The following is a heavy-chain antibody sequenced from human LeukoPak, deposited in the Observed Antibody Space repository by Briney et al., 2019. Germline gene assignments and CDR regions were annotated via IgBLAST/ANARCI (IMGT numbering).Heavy chain of an antibody. Sequence: SETLSLTCTVSADSISAYYWNWIRQSPGKGLEWIGYIYYSGSTIYNPSLKSRVTISVDTSKNQFSLKLGSVTAADTAVYYCARGAPRVRYFDWLLPYDAFDIWGQGTMVTVSS. J-gene: IGHJ3*02. CDR2: IYYSGST. D-gene: IGHD3-9*01. CDR1: ADSISAYY. V-gene: IGHV4-59*12. CDR3: ARGAPRVRYFDWLLPYDAFDI.